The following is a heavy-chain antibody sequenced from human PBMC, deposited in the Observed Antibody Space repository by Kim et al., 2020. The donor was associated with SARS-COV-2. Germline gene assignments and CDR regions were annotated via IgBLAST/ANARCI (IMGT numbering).Heavy chain of an antibody. CDR1: GASISSSSYY. CDR2: IYYIWST. D-gene: IGHD6-19*01. Sequence: SETLSRTCTVSGASISSSSYYWGWIRQPPGKGLDWIGNIYYIWSTYYNPSLKSRVTISVDTSKNQFSLKLSSVTAADTAVYDCARRYNSAYYFDYWGQGT. CDR3: ARRYNSAYYFDY. J-gene: IGHJ4*02. V-gene: IGHV4-39*01.